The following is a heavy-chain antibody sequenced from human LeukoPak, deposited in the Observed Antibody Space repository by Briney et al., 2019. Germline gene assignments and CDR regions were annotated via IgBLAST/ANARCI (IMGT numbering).Heavy chain of an antibody. CDR2: ISSSSSYI. CDR3: ARPDIVATGEYYFDY. V-gene: IGHV3-21*04. D-gene: IGHD5-12*01. J-gene: IGHJ4*02. Sequence: GGSLRLSCAASGFTFSSYSMNWVRQAPGKGLEWVSSISSSSSYIYYADSVKGRFTISRDNAKNSLYLQMNSLRADDTAVYYCARPDIVATGEYYFDYWGQGTLVTVSS. CDR1: GFTFSSYS.